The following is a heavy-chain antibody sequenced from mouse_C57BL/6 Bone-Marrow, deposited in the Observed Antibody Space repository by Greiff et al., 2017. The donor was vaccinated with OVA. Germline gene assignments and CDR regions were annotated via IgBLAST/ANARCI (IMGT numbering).Heavy chain of an antibody. Sequence: EVMLVESGGGLVQPGGSLKLSCAASGFTFSDYGMAWVRQAPRQGPEWVAFISNLAYSIYYADTVTGRFTISRENAKNTLYLEMSSLRSEDTAMYYCARATVGRYFDYWGQGTTLTVSS. CDR2: ISNLAYSI. D-gene: IGHD1-1*01. CDR1: GFTFSDYG. CDR3: ARATVGRYFDY. J-gene: IGHJ2*01. V-gene: IGHV5-15*01.